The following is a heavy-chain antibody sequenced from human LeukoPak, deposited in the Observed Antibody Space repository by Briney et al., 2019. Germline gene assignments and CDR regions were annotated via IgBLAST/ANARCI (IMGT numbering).Heavy chain of an antibody. CDR3: ARGEDNWKTSLRIYYYYMDV. D-gene: IGHD1-1*01. CDR2: ADPEDGET. J-gene: IGHJ6*03. Sequence: GASVKVSCKASGYTFTDYYMHWVQQAPGKGLEWMGRADPEDGETIYAEKFQGRVTITADTSTDTAYMELSSLRSEDTAVYYCARGEDNWKTSLRIYYYYMDVWGKGTTVTVSS. CDR1: GYTFTDYY. V-gene: IGHV1-69-2*01.